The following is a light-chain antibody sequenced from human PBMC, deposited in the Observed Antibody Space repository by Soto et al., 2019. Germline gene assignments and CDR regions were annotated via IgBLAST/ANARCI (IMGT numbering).Light chain of an antibody. CDR1: QSVSSYY. Sequence: EIVLTQSPGTLSLSPGERAPLSCRASQSVSSYYLAWYQQTPGQAPRLLFFGASIRATGIPDRFSGSGSGTDFTLTSNRLEPEDSAVYHCQQYGSSPTTFGQGTKVDIK. CDR2: GAS. CDR3: QQYGSSPTT. J-gene: IGKJ1*01. V-gene: IGKV3-20*01.